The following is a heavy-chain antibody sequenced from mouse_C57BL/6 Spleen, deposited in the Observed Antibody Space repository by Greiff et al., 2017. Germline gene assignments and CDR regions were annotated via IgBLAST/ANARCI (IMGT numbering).Heavy chain of an antibody. CDR2: IDPENGDT. J-gene: IGHJ4*01. V-gene: IGHV14-4*01. CDR3: TTRDYGSSQYYYAMDS. CDR1: GFNIKDDY. D-gene: IGHD1-1*01. Sequence: VQLKESGAELVRPGASVKLSCTASGFNIKDDYMHWVKQRPEQGLEWIGWIDPENGDTEYDSKFQGKATITADTSSNTAYLQLSSLTSEDTAVYYSTTRDYGSSQYYYAMDSWGQGTSDTVSS.